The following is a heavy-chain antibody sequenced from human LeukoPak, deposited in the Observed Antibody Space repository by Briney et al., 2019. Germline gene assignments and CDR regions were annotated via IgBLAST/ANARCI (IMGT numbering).Heavy chain of an antibody. Sequence: GGSLRLSCAASGFTFSNYWMTWVRQTPGQVPEFLANIKPTGSETYYVDPVKGRFTISRDNAKNLLFMQMNSLRGEDPAVYYCGGFGYEAAIALWGRGPLVTVSS. J-gene: IGHJ4*02. V-gene: IGHV3-7*01. CDR2: IKPTGSET. D-gene: IGHD5-18*01. CDR1: GFTFSNYW. CDR3: GGFGYEAAIAL.